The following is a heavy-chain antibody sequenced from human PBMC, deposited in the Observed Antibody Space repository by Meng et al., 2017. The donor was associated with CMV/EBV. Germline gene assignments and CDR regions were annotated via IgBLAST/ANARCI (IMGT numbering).Heavy chain of an antibody. CDR1: YI. J-gene: IGHJ5*02. CDR2: ISSSSSYI. Sequence: YIMNWVRRAPGKGLEWVSSISSSSSYIYYADSVKGRFTISRDNAKNSLYLQMNSLRAEDTAVYYCARPLGYCSSTSCYGRVNWFDPWGQGTLVTVSS. V-gene: IGHV3-21*01. CDR3: ARPLGYCSSTSCYGRVNWFDP. D-gene: IGHD2-2*01.